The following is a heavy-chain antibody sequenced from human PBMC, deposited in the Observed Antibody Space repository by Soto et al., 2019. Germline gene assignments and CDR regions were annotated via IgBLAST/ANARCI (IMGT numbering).Heavy chain of an antibody. CDR3: ASSVEFGDYEGFKNVSYLDY. CDR2: IYHSGRT. J-gene: IGHJ4*02. Sequence: QVQLHESGPGLVKPSGTLSLTCAVSGGSISSSYWWSWVRLSPGKGLEWIGRIYHSGRTKYNPSLKSRVTISVDKSKNQFSLQMISLTAADTAVYYCASSVEFGDYEGFKNVSYLDYWGQGTLVTVSS. V-gene: IGHV4-4*02. CDR1: GGSISSSYW. D-gene: IGHD3-22*01.